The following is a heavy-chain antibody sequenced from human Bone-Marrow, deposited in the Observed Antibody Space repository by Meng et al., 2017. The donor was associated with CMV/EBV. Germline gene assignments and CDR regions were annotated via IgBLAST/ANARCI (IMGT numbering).Heavy chain of an antibody. V-gene: IGHV3-30*14. D-gene: IGHD2-2*01. CDR1: GFTFSSYA. J-gene: IGHJ6*02. CDR2: ISYDGSNK. CDR3: ARDYGQFGSRAYGMDV. Sequence: GESLKISCAASGFTFSSYAMHWVRQAPGKGPEWVAVISYDGSNKYYADSVKGRFTISRDNSKNTLYLQMNSLRAEDTAVYYCARDYGQFGSRAYGMDVWGQGTTVTVSS.